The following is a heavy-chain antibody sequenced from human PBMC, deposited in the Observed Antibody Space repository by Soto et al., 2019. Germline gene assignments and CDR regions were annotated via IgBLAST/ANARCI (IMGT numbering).Heavy chain of an antibody. Sequence: GGSLRLSCAASGFTFSSYGMHWVRQAPGKGLEWVAVISYDGSNKYYADSVKGRFTISRDNSKNTLYLQMNSLRAEDTAVYYCAKELGFWSGYYWDYWGQGTLVTVSS. V-gene: IGHV3-30*18. J-gene: IGHJ4*02. CDR3: AKELGFWSGYYWDY. D-gene: IGHD3-3*01. CDR2: ISYDGSNK. CDR1: GFTFSSYG.